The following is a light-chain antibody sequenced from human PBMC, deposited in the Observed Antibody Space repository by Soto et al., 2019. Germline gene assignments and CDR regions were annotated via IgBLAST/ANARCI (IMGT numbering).Light chain of an antibody. Sequence: EIELTQSPDTLSLSPGERATLSCRASQSVDSNYLAWYQQKPGQAPRVLIYDASIRATGIPDRFSGSGSGTDFTLTISRLEPEDSAVYYCQQYDSSPLTFGGGTKVQIK. CDR2: DAS. CDR1: QSVDSNY. J-gene: IGKJ4*01. CDR3: QQYDSSPLT. V-gene: IGKV3-20*01.